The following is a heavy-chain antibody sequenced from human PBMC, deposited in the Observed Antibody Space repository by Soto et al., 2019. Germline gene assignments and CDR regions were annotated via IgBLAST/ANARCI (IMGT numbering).Heavy chain of an antibody. CDR3: ARARQYYDCELDP. D-gene: IGHD3-9*01. Sequence: PSETLSLTCTVSGGSIISGDYYWSWIRQPPGKGLEWIGYIYYSGDTSYNPSLKSRVTISIDTSKNQFSLKLSSVTAADTAIYYCARARQYYDCELDPWGQGTLVTVSS. CDR2: IYYSGDT. CDR1: GGSIISGDYY. V-gene: IGHV4-30-4*08. J-gene: IGHJ5*02.